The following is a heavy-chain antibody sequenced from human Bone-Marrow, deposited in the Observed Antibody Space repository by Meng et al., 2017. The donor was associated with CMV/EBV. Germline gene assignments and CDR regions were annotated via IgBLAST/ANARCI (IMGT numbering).Heavy chain of an antibody. D-gene: IGHD7-27*01. V-gene: IGHV3-23*03. CDR1: GFTFSSYA. Sequence: GGSLRLSCAASGFTFSSYAMSWVRQAPGKGLEWVSVIYRGGTTFYADSVKGRFTISRDNSKNTLYLQMNTLRAEDTAVYYCARGTGDWGQGTLVPVSS. CDR3: ARGTGD. J-gene: IGHJ4*02. CDR2: IYRGGTT.